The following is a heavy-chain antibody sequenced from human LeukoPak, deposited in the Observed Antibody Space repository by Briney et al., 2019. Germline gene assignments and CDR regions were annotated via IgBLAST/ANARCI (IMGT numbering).Heavy chain of an antibody. D-gene: IGHD4-17*01. J-gene: IGHJ6*03. CDR1: GYTFTGYY. CDR2: INPNSGGT. CDR3: ARGLGVTTVISYYYYYMDV. V-gene: IGHV1-2*02. Sequence: GASVKVSCKASGYTFTGYYMHWVRQAPGQGLEWMGWINPNSGGTNYAQKFQGRVTMTRNTSISTAYMELSSLRSEDTAVYYCARGLGVTTVISYYYYYMDVWGKGTTVTISS.